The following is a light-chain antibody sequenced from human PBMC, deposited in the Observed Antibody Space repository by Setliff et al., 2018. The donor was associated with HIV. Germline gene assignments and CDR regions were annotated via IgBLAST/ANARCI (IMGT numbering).Light chain of an antibody. J-gene: IGLJ1*01. CDR3: STWDYSLSAHV. V-gene: IGLV1-44*01. CDR2: GNS. Sequence: SVLTQEASVSGTVGQKVTLSCTGNTNNIGSYAVGWYRQVSHGAPKPVIFGNSPPSGIPDRFSGSKSGTTASLTISGLQPEDEADYYCSTWDYSLSAHVFGTGTKVTVL. CDR1: TNNIGSYA.